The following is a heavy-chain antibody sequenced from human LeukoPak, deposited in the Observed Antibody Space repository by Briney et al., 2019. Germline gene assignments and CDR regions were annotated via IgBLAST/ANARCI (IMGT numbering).Heavy chain of an antibody. CDR2: INHSGST. Sequence: GSLRLSCAASGFTFSSYWMSWIRQPPGKGLEWIGEINHSGSTNYNPSLKSRVTISVDTSKNQFSLKLSSVTAADTAVYYCARGVKVVPAADHNWFDPWGQGTLVTVSS. J-gene: IGHJ5*02. D-gene: IGHD2-2*01. CDR3: ARGVKVVPAADHNWFDP. CDR1: GFTFSSYW. V-gene: IGHV4-34*01.